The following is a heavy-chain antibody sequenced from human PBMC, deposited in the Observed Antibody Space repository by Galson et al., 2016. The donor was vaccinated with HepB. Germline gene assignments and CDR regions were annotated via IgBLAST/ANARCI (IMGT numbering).Heavy chain of an antibody. Sequence: SLRLSCAASGFTFSSYGMHWVRQAPGKGLEWVAVISYDGSNKYYADSVKGRFTISRDNSKNTLYLQMNSLRAEDTAVYYCAKDRSYGYFGSGGMDVWGQVATITVSS. CDR1: GFTFSSYG. D-gene: IGHD3-10*01. V-gene: IGHV3-30*18. CDR3: AKDRSYGYFGSGGMDV. J-gene: IGHJ6*02. CDR2: ISYDGSNK.